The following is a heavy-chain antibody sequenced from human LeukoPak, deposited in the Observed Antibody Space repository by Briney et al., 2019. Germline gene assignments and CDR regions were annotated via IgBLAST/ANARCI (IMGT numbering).Heavy chain of an antibody. D-gene: IGHD3-9*01. Sequence: PGGSLRLSCAASGFTFRHFGMHWVRQGPGKGLEWVAFIWNDGSNKLYADSVKGRFTISRDNSKNTLYLQMNSLRAEDTALYYCTRDRLVQRYFDQWGQGTLVTVSS. CDR1: GFTFRHFG. CDR3: TRDRLVQRYFDQ. V-gene: IGHV3-33*01. J-gene: IGHJ4*02. CDR2: IWNDGSNK.